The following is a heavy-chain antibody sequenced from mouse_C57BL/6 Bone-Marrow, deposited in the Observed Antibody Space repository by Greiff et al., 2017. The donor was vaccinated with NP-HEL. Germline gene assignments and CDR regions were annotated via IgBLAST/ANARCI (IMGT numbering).Heavy chain of an antibody. V-gene: IGHV3-6*01. CDR2: ISYDGSN. Sequence: EVKLMESGPGLVKPSQSLSLTCSVTGYSITSGYYWYWIRQFPGNKLEWMGYISYDGSNNYNPSLNNRISITRDTSKNQFFLKLNSVPTEDTATYYCAREGTAQAIWGQGTTLTVSS. CDR1: GYSITSGYY. CDR3: AREGTAQAI. J-gene: IGHJ2*01. D-gene: IGHD3-2*02.